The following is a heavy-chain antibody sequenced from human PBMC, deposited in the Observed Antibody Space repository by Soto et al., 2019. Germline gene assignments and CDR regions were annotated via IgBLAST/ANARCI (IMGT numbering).Heavy chain of an antibody. Sequence: QVQMVESGGGVVQPGRSLRLSCAASGFTFSNYGMHWVRQAPGKGLEWVAVISYDGSNKYYADSVKGRFTISRDNSKDTLYLQMNRLRAEDTAVYYCAKNLRWYDEDTFEIWGQGTMVTVSS. V-gene: IGHV3-30*18. CDR1: GFTFSNYG. D-gene: IGHD4-17*01. CDR3: AKNLRWYDEDTFEI. CDR2: ISYDGSNK. J-gene: IGHJ3*02.